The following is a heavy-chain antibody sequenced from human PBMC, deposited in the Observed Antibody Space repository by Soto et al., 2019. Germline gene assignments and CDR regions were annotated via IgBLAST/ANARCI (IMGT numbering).Heavy chain of an antibody. Sequence: GESLKSSCKGSGYRFTNYWIGWVRQMPVKGLEWMGIIYPGDSDTRYSPSFQGQTTISADKSINTAYLQWSSLKASDTAMYYCARHAAGNYDDSSDSQVWYLDLWGRGTLVTVSS. CDR2: IYPGDSDT. D-gene: IGHD3-22*01. V-gene: IGHV5-51*01. CDR3: ARHAAGNYDDSSDSQVWYLDL. CDR1: GYRFTNYW. J-gene: IGHJ2*01.